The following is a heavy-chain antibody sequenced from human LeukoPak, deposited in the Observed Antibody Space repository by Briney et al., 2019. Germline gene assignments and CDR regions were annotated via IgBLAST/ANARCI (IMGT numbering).Heavy chain of an antibody. CDR3: ARETYCRGGSCYKGNAFDI. V-gene: IGHV3-21*01. D-gene: IGHD2-15*01. CDR1: GFIFSNYG. CDR2: ISSSSSYI. Sequence: GGTLRLSCAASGFIFSNYGMSWVRQAPGKGLEWVSSISSSSSYIYYADSVKGRFTISRDNAKNSLFLQMNSLRADDTAVYYCARETYCRGGSCYKGNAFDIWGRGTMVTVSS. J-gene: IGHJ3*02.